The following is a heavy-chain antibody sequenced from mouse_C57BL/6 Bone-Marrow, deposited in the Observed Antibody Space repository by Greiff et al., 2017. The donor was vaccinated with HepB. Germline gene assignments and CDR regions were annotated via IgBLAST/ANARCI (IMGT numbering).Heavy chain of an antibody. CDR3: AAAYYRGYYAMDY. Sequence: QVQLQQSEPGLVQPSQSLSITCTVSGFSLTSYGVHWVRQSPGKGLEWLGVIWSGGSTDYNAAFISRLSISKDNSKSQVFFKMNSLQADDTAIYYCAAAYYRGYYAMDYWGQGTSVTVSS. V-gene: IGHV2-2*01. D-gene: IGHD2-12*01. CDR1: GFSLTSYG. J-gene: IGHJ4*01. CDR2: IWSGGST.